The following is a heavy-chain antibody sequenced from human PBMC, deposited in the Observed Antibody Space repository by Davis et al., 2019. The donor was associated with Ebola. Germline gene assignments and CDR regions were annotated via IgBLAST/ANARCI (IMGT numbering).Heavy chain of an antibody. D-gene: IGHD2-21*02. CDR3: AKDTANIWFDV. J-gene: IGHJ3*01. Sequence: GGSLRLSCAASGFSFTSYVMSWVRQAPGKGLEWVSTFGTSGDTYYADSVKGRFTISRDNSRNTLYLQMNGLRVEDTAMYYCAKDTANIWFDVWGQGTMVTVSS. V-gene: IGHV3-23*01. CDR2: FGTSGDT. CDR1: GFSFTSYV.